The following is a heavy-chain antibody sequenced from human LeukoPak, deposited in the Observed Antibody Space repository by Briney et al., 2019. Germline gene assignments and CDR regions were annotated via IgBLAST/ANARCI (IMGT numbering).Heavy chain of an antibody. CDR3: ARHSFRGIFWAQVFDP. Sequence: SETLSRTCTVSGDSVTSYYWSWIRHPPGKGLEWIGHVYDSGTANYNPSLKSRVAISVDSSKNQFSSKLTSVSAAATAVYYCARHSFRGIFWAQVFDPWGQGTLVIVSS. V-gene: IGHV4-59*08. J-gene: IGHJ5*02. CDR2: VYDSGTA. D-gene: IGHD3-16*01. CDR1: GDSVTSYY.